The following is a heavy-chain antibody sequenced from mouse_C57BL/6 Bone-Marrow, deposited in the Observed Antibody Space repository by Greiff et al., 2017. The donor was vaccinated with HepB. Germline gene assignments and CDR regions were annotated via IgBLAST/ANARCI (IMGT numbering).Heavy chain of an antibody. CDR3: ARPHYYGSSLYYAMDY. CDR2: IDPANGNT. J-gene: IGHJ4*01. V-gene: IGHV14-3*01. CDR1: GFNIKNTY. Sequence: EVQLQESVAELVRPGASVKLSCTASGFNIKNTYMHWVKQRPEQGLEWIGRIDPANGNTKYAPKFQGKATITADTSSNTAYLQPSSLTSEDTAIYYCARPHYYGSSLYYAMDYWGQGTSVTVSS. D-gene: IGHD1-1*01.